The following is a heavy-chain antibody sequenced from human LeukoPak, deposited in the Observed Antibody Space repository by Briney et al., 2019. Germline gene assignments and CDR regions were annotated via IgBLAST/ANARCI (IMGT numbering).Heavy chain of an antibody. CDR2: IKSKTDGGTT. CDR3: TTDHPTYYYDSSGYYYYFDY. CDR1: GFTFSNAW. V-gene: IGHV3-15*01. Sequence: TEGSLRLSCAASGFTFSNAWMSWVRQAPGKGLEWVGRIKSKTDGGTTDYAAPVKGRFTISRDDSKNTLYLQMNSLKTEDTAVYYCTTDHPTYYYDSSGYYYYFDYWGQGTLVTVSS. J-gene: IGHJ4*02. D-gene: IGHD3-22*01.